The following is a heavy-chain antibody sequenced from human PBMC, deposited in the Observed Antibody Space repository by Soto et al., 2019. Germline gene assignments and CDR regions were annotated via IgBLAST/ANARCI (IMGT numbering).Heavy chain of an antibody. J-gene: IGHJ5*02. V-gene: IGHV1-69*12. Sequence: QVQLVQSGAEVKKPGSSVKVSCKASGGTFSSYAISWVRQAPGQGLEWMGGIIPIFGTANYAQKFQGRVTFTADESTSTAYMERSSLRSEDTAVYYCARDVAGDSSSWYTGWFDPWGQGTLVTVSS. CDR2: IIPIFGTA. CDR3: ARDVAGDSSSWYTGWFDP. D-gene: IGHD6-13*01. CDR1: GGTFSSYA.